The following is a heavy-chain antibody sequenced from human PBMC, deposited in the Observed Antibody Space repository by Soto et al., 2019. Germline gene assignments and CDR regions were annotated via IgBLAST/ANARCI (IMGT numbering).Heavy chain of an antibody. V-gene: IGHV4-34*01. CDR1: GGSFSGYY. CDR2: INHSGNT. J-gene: IGHJ6*03. Sequence: SETLSLTCAVYGGSFSGYYWSWIRQPPGKGLEWIGEINHSGNTNYNPSLKSRVTISVDKSKNQFSLKLSSVTAADTAVYYCASQGLPYFDWSATPLDYMYVWGKGTTVTVSS. CDR3: ASQGLPYFDWSATPLDYMYV. D-gene: IGHD3-9*01.